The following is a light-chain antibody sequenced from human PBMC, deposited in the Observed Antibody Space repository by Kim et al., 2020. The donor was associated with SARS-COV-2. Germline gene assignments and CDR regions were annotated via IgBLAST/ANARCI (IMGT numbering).Light chain of an antibody. V-gene: IGLV3-1*01. J-gene: IGLJ1*01. CDR3: QAWDSSTASYV. CDR2: QDS. CDR1: KVGDKY. Sequence: STGQTASIHCSGDKVGDKYACWYQQKPGQSPVLVIYQDSKRPSGIPERFSGSNSGNTATLTISGTQAMDEADYYCQAWDSSTASYVFGTGTRSPS.